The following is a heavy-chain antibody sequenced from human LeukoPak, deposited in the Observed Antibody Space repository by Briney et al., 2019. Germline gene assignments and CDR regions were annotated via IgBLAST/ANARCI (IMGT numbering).Heavy chain of an antibody. V-gene: IGHV2-5*02. D-gene: IGHD3-9*01. CDR2: IYWDDDK. CDR1: GFSLSTSGVG. Sequence: SGPTLVNPSQTLRLTCAFSGFSLSTSGVGVGWIRQPPGKALEWLALIYWDDDKRYSPSLKSRLTSTKNTPKNQVVLTMTNMDPRTNAPDYCSQSVNADYSSYWGQGTLVTVSS. CDR3: SQSVNADYSSY. J-gene: IGHJ4*02.